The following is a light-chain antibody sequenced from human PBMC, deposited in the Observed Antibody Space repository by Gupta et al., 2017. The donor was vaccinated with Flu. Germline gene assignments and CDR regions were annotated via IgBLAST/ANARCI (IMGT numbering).Light chain of an antibody. J-gene: IGLJ2*01. Sequence: SALTQPASVSGSPGPSLTISCTGTSSDVGGYNYVSWYQQHPGKAPKLMMDEVSNRPSGVSNRFSGSKSGNTASLTISGLQAEDEADYYCSAYTSSSTDAVFGGGTKLTV. CDR2: EVS. CDR1: SSDVGGYNY. V-gene: IGLV2-14*01. CDR3: SAYTSSSTDAV.